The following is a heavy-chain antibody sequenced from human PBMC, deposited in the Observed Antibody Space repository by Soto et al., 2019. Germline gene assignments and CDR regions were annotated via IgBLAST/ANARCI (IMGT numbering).Heavy chain of an antibody. CDR1: AISFNTYG. Sequence: EVEMLESGGGLVQPGGSLRLSCAASAISFNTYGVTWVRQAPGKGLEWVSTVTVTGGSTYYADSVKGRFTISRDRSNYTVSLLVNSLRVEDTAIYYCAGQRSPEGWFDPWGQGTLVTVSS. CDR3: AGQRSPEGWFDP. J-gene: IGHJ5*02. D-gene: IGHD3-10*01. CDR2: VTVTGGST. V-gene: IGHV3-23*01.